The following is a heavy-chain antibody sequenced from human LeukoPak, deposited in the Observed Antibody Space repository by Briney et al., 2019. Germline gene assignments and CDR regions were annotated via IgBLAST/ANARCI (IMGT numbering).Heavy chain of an antibody. CDR1: GFIFSDYY. V-gene: IGHV3-11*01. CDR3: AREIAADRGFDS. J-gene: IGHJ4*02. Sequence: PGGSLRLSCEASGFIFSDYYMTWIRQAPGKGLECVSYISSGGSTTYYTDSVKGRFTISRDNGKNALYLQMNSLRAEDTAVYYCAREIAADRGFDSWGQGTLVTVSS. D-gene: IGHD6-6*01. CDR2: ISSGGSTT.